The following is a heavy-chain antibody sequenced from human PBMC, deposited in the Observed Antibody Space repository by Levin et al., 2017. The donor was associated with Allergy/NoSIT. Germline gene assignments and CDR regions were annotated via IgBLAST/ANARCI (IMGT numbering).Heavy chain of an antibody. CDR2: IESKTDGGTI. Sequence: GESLKISCAASEFTVNNAWMSWVRQAPGKGLEWVGRIESKTDGGTIDYAAPVKGRFTISRDDSTTTLYLQMNSLKTEDTAVYYCTTYSHDSNNIYYFDYWGQGTLVTVSS. J-gene: IGHJ4*02. V-gene: IGHV3-15*04. CDR1: EFTVNNAW. CDR3: TTYSHDSNNIYYFDY. D-gene: IGHD4-11*01.